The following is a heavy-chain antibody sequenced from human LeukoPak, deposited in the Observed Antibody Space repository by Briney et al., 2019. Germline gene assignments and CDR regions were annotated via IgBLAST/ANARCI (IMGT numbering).Heavy chain of an antibody. D-gene: IGHD6-25*01. Sequence: PGGSLRLSCAASGFTFSSYGMHWVRQAPGKGLEWVAFIRYDGSNKYYADSVKGRFTISRDNSKNTLYLQMNSLRAEDTAVYYCAKGPKLYSSGWMSDYWGQGTLVTVSS. CDR3: AKGPKLYSSGWMSDY. CDR2: IRYDGSNK. CDR1: GFTFSSYG. V-gene: IGHV3-30*02. J-gene: IGHJ4*02.